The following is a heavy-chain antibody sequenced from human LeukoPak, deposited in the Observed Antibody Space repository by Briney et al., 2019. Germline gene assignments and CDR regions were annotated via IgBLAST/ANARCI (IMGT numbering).Heavy chain of an antibody. CDR2: IYSGGST. D-gene: IGHD1-26*01. J-gene: IGHJ3*02. V-gene: IGHV3-53*01. CDR1: GFTVSSNY. Sequence: GGSLRLSCAASGFTVSSNYMSWVRQAPGKGLEWVPIIYSGGSTFYADSVKGRFTISRDNSKNTLYLQMNSLRAEDTAVYYCARGGSYLSAFDIWGQGTMVTVSS. CDR3: ARGGSYLSAFDI.